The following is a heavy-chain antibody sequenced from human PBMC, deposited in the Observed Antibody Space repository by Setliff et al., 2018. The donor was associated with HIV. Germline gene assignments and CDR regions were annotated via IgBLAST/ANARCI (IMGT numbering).Heavy chain of an antibody. CDR3: ARDQTDGGNGEWRFRPRDYWYFDL. CDR1: GGSISSYY. Sequence: SETLSLTCTVSGGSISSYYWSWIRQPPGKGLEWIGYIYYSGSTNYNPSLKSRVTISVDTSKNQFSLKLSSVTAADTAVYYCARDQTDGGNGEWRFRPRDYWYFDLWGRGTL. CDR2: IYYSGST. J-gene: IGHJ2*01. D-gene: IGHD2-15*01. V-gene: IGHV4-59*01.